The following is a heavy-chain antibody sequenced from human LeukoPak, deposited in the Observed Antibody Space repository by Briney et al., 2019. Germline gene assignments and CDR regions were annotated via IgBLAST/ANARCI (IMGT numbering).Heavy chain of an antibody. Sequence: SETLSLTCGVSVGSINSGNWWTWVLQSPGKGLEWIGEIHHNGTRNYNPSLKSRVNISADTFKNHFSLIVTSLTAADTAVYYCAAGPILRGEGGEHYKYGMDVWGQGTTVIVS. CDR1: VGSINSGNW. CDR3: AAGPILRGEGGEHYKYGMDV. CDR2: IHHNGTR. D-gene: IGHD2-2*02. V-gene: IGHV4/OR15-8*01. J-gene: IGHJ6*02.